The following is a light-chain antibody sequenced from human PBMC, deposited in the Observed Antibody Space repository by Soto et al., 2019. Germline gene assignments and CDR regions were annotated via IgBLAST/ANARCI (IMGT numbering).Light chain of an antibody. J-gene: IGLJ2*01. Sequence: QSALTQPASVSGSPGQSITISCSATSNDVGDFDYVSWYQHHPGKAPKLLIYEVTNRPSGVSDRFSGSKSGNTASLTISGLQPDDEADYYCSSCTQITTLGIFGGGTKLTVL. CDR1: SNDVGDFDY. CDR3: SSCTQITTLGI. CDR2: EVT. V-gene: IGLV2-14*01.